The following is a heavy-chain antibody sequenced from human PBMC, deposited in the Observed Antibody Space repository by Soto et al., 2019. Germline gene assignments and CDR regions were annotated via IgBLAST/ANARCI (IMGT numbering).Heavy chain of an antibody. V-gene: IGHV1-69*13. CDR1: GGTFSSYA. D-gene: IGHD2-2*01. Sequence: GASVKVSCKASGGTFSSYAISWVRQAPGQGLEWMGGIIPIFGTANYAQKFQGRVTITADESTSTAYMELSSLRSEDTAVYYCASPRFDIVLVPAATGGYYYYYGMDVWGQGTTVTVSS. CDR3: ASPRFDIVLVPAATGGYYYYYGMDV. CDR2: IIPIFGTA. J-gene: IGHJ6*02.